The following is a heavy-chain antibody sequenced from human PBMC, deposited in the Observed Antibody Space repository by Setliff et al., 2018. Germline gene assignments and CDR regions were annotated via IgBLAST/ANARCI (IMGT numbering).Heavy chain of an antibody. CDR3: ARHPTGFPNWFDV. CDR2: IYTSGGT. CDR1: GDSMNDNH. Sequence: KTSETLSLTCTVSGDSMNDNHWTWMRQPPGKGLEWIGYIYTSGGTNYNPSLKSRVTISVDMTENQFSLILRSVVAADTAVYYCARHPTGFPNWFDVWGQGTLVTVSS. V-gene: IGHV4-4*08. D-gene: IGHD3-9*01. J-gene: IGHJ5*02.